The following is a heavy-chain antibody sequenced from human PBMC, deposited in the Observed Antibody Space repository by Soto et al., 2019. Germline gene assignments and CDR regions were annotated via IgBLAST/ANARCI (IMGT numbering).Heavy chain of an antibody. J-gene: IGHJ4*02. Sequence: QVQLVQSGAEVKKPGASVKVSCKASGYTFTSYYMHWVRQAPGQGLEWMGIINPSGGSTSYAQKFQGRVTMTRDTSTNTVYMEVSSLRSEDTAVYYCTYRGVDTAMVKDFAVDYWGQGTLVTVSS. CDR3: TYRGVDTAMVKDFAVDY. D-gene: IGHD5-18*01. CDR2: INPSGGST. V-gene: IGHV1-46*03. CDR1: GYTFTSYY.